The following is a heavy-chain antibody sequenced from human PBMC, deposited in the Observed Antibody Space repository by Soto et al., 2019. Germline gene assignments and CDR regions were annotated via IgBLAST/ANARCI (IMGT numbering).Heavy chain of an antibody. CDR2: VYHTGDT. CDR1: GGTVASSHW. CDR3: AREIVTAGGNNYFDP. V-gene: IGHV4-4*02. Sequence: KPSETLSLTCGVSGGTVASSHWWSWVRQSPGGGLEWIGNVYHTGDTNFNPSLQSRVTISVDKSNNQFSLRLNSLTAADTAVYFCAREIVTAGGNNYFDPWGPGTLVTVSS. J-gene: IGHJ5*02. D-gene: IGHD2-21*02.